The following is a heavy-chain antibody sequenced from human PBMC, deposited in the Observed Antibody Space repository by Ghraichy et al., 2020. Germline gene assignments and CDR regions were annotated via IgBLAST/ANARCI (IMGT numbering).Heavy chain of an antibody. CDR1: GFTFSSYA. J-gene: IGHJ6*02. D-gene: IGHD2-2*01. Sequence: GSLNISCAASGFTFSSYAMSWVRQAPGKGLEWVATISGSGGRIYYADSVKGRFTISRDNSKNKLYLQMSSLRAEDTAVYYCAKGDHWVPVARGFGMDVWGQGTTVAVSS. V-gene: IGHV3-23*01. CDR3: AKGDHWVPVARGFGMDV. CDR2: ISGSGGRI.